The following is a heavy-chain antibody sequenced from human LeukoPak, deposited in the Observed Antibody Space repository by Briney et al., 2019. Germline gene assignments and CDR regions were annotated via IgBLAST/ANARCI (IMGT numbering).Heavy chain of an antibody. CDR3: ARIRGSGWSSFDY. D-gene: IGHD6-19*01. CDR1: GFTFSSYAM. J-gene: IGHJ4*02. Sequence: LRLSCAASGFTFSSYAMSWVRQAPGKALEWLARIDWDDDKYYSTSLKTRLTISKDTSKNQVVLTMTNMDPVDTATYYCARIRGSGWSSFDYWGQGTLVTVSS. CDR2: IDWDDDK. V-gene: IGHV2-70*11.